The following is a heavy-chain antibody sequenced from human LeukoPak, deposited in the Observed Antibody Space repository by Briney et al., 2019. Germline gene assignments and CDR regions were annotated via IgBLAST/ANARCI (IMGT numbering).Heavy chain of an antibody. CDR3: SYCSSTSCLDY. CDR2: IKQDGSEK. J-gene: IGHJ4*02. D-gene: IGHD2-2*01. CDR1: GGSISSYY. Sequence: EPLSLTCTVSGGSISSYYWSWIRQPPGKGLEWVANIKQDGSEKYYVDSVKGRFTISRENAKNSLYLQMNSLRAEDTAVYYCSYCSSTSCLDYWGQGTLGTVSS. V-gene: IGHV3-7*01.